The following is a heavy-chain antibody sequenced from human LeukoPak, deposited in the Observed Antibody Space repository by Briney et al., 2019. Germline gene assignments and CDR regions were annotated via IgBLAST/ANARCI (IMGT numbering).Heavy chain of an antibody. J-gene: IGHJ4*02. CDR2: IWFDGTNR. D-gene: IGHD2-21*01. Sequence: GGSLRLSCAASGFTFSSYGMHWVRQAPGKGLEWVAVIWFDGTNRYCGDSVKGRFTISRDNSKNTLYLQMNSLRAEDTAVYYCARDIYDCYCYHYFDYWGQGTLVTVST. CDR1: GFTFSSYG. V-gene: IGHV3-33*01. CDR3: ARDIYDCYCYHYFDY.